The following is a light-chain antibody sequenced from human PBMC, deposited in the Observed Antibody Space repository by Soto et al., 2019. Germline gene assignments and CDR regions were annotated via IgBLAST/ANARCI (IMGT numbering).Light chain of an antibody. CDR1: KFDSGRYNY. V-gene: IGLV2-14*01. J-gene: IGLJ2*01. CDR2: EVS. Sequence: QSALTQPASVSGSPGQTITISCAGTKFDSGRYNYVSWYRQHPGEAPKLMIYEVSNRPSGVSNRFSGSKSGNTASLTISGLQAEDEADYYCSSYTSSSTLVFGGGTQLTVL. CDR3: SSYTSSSTLV.